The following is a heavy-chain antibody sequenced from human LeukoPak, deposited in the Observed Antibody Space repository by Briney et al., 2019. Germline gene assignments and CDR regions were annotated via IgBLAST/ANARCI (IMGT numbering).Heavy chain of an antibody. D-gene: IGHD6-13*01. CDR3: ARCSGSGSSWDLYYYYGMDV. CDR1: GGTFSSYA. V-gene: IGHV1-69*13. Sequence: ASVKVSCKASGGTFSSYAISWVRQAPGQGLEWMGGIIPIFGTANYAQKFQGRVTITADESTSTAYMELSSLRSEDAAVYYCARCSGSGSSWDLYYYYGMDVWGQGTTVTVSS. CDR2: IIPIFGTA. J-gene: IGHJ6*02.